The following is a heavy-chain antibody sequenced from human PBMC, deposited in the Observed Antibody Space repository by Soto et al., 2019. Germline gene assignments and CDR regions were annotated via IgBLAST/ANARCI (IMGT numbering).Heavy chain of an antibody. CDR2: ISGGGFKK. V-gene: IGHV3-23*01. CDR3: AKNQGVELVPLATVDWFDP. CDR1: GFIFENFG. J-gene: IGHJ5*02. D-gene: IGHD1-26*01. Sequence: GGSLRLSCAASGFIFENFGMSWVRQAPGKGLEWISSISGGGFKKYYADSVKGRFTISRDNSKSTVYLELNNLSAEDTAVYHCAKNQGVELVPLATVDWFDPWGQGSVVTVSS.